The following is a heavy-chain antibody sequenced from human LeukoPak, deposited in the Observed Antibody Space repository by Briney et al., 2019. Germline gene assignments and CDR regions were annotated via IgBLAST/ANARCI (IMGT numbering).Heavy chain of an antibody. V-gene: IGHV4-59*01. CDR1: GGSISSYY. CDR3: ARGDSGYSYGYYYFDY. D-gene: IGHD5-18*01. J-gene: IGHJ4*02. Sequence: SETLSLTCTVSGGSISSYYWSWIRQPPGKGLEWIGYIYYSGSTNYNPSLKSRVTISVDTSKNQFSLKLSSVTAADTAVYYCARGDSGYSYGYYYFDYWGQGTLVTVSS. CDR2: IYYSGST.